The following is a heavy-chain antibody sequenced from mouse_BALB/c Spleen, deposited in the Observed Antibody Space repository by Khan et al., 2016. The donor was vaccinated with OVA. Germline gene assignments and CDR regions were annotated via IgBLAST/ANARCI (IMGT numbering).Heavy chain of an antibody. D-gene: IGHD1-1*01. CDR1: GYILTSYY. Sequence: QVQLQQSGPELVKPGASVKMSCKASGYILTSYYIHWVKQRPGQGLEWIGWIYPGDGTTKYNEKFKDKTTLTTDKSSSTAYMLLSSLTSEDSALLFCSRGYYGYLGYWGQGTTLTVYS. CDR3: SRGYYGYLGY. CDR2: IYPGDGTT. J-gene: IGHJ2*01. V-gene: IGHV1S56*01.